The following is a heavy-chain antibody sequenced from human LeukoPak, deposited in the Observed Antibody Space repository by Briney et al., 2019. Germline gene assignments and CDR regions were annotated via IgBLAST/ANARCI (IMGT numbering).Heavy chain of an antibody. CDR3: ASATLTSVGRAVHDY. D-gene: IGHD5-24*01. CDR2: IIPIPGIA. V-gene: IGHV1-69*04. J-gene: IGHJ4*02. CDR1: GGTFSSYA. Sequence: ASVKVSCKASGGTFSSYAISWVRQAPGQGLEWMGRIIPIPGIANYAQKFQGRVTITADKSTSTAYMELSSLRSEDTAVYYCASATLTSVGRAVHDYWGQGTLVTVSS.